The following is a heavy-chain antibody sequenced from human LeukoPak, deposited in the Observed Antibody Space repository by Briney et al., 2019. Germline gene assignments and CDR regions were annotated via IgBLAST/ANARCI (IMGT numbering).Heavy chain of an antibody. V-gene: IGHV4-61*02. J-gene: IGHJ5*02. D-gene: IGHD1-26*01. CDR2: IYTSGST. Sequence: SQTLSLTCTVSGGSISSGSYYWSWIRRPAGKGLEWIGRIYTSGSTNYNPSLKSRVTISVDTSKNQFSLKLSSVTAADTAVYYCAREPSRGSYQDWFDPWGQGTLVTVSS. CDR1: GGSISSGSYY. CDR3: AREPSRGSYQDWFDP.